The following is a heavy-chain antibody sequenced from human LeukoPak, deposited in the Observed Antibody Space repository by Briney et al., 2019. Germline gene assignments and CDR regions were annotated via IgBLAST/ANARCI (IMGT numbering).Heavy chain of an antibody. J-gene: IGHJ3*02. D-gene: IGHD6-13*01. CDR2: MNPNSGNT. CDR3: ARVTAAGTWTFDI. V-gene: IGHV1-8*01. CDR1: GDPFTTND. Sequence: ASVKVSCKASGDPFTTNDINWVRQATGQGLEWMGWMNPNSGNTGSTQKFQGSVTMTRNISISTAYMELTNLRSEDTAVYYCARVTAAGTWTFDIWGQGTTVSVSS.